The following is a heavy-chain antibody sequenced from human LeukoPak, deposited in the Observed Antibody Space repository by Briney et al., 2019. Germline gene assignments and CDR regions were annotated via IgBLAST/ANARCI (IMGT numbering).Heavy chain of an antibody. Sequence: GGSLRLSCAASGFASSGFTFSTFGMHWVRQAPGKGLEWVAFIRYDGSNKYYADSVKGRFAISRDNAKNSLYLQMNSLRAEDTAVYYCARDHDSSSCPYFDYWGQGTLVTVSS. CDR3: ARDHDSSSCPYFDY. J-gene: IGHJ4*02. CDR2: IRYDGSNK. D-gene: IGHD6-13*01. CDR1: GFTFSTFG. V-gene: IGHV3-30*02.